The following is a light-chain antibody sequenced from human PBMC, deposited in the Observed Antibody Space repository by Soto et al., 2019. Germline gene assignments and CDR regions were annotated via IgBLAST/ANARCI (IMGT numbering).Light chain of an antibody. CDR3: QQYNTYST. J-gene: IGKJ1*01. CDR1: QSIGTW. Sequence: DIQMTQSPSTLSASVGDRVTITCRASQSIGTWLAWYQQKPGKAPNLLIYKASTLESGVPSRFSGSGSGTEFTLTISSLQLDDFATYYCQQYNTYSTFGQGTKVEIK. CDR2: KAS. V-gene: IGKV1-5*03.